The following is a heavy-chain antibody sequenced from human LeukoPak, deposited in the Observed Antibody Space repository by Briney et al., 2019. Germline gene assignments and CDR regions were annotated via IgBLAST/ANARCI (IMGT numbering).Heavy chain of an antibody. V-gene: IGHV4-59*01. D-gene: IGHD3-10*02. CDR1: GGSFSGYY. CDR3: ARDLSYYYDGGSFDY. Sequence: SETLSLTCAVYGGSFSGYYWSWIRQPPGKGLEWIGYVYYNGKTNYNPSLESRVTILVDTSKNQFSLKLTSVTAADTAMYYCARDLSYYYDGGSFDYWGQGTLVTVSS. CDR2: VYYNGKT. J-gene: IGHJ4*02.